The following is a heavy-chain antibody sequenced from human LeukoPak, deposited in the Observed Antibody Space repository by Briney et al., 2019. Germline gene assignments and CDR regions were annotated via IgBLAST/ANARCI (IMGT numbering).Heavy chain of an antibody. Sequence: GGSLRLSCAASGFMFSNYAMHWVRQAPGKGLEWVAVTSFGGSNKHYADSVKGRFTISRDNSKSTLFLQMNSLRPEDTAVYYCARDNYSRIAAADGAYYYGMDVWGQGTTVTVSS. D-gene: IGHD6-13*01. J-gene: IGHJ6*02. CDR2: TSFGGSNK. CDR1: GFMFSNYA. V-gene: IGHV3-30-3*01. CDR3: ARDNYSRIAAADGAYYYGMDV.